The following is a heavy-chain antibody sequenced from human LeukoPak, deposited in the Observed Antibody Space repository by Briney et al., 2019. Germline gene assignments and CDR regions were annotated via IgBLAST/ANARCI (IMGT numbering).Heavy chain of an antibody. J-gene: IGHJ4*02. CDR1: GFIFSTYA. Sequence: GGSLRLSCATSGFIFSTYALSWVRQAPGKGLEWASSISGSGGSTYHADSVKGRFTISRDSSKNTLYLQMNSLRAEDTAIYYCARVIRAAPGKGYFDYWGQGTLVAVSS. V-gene: IGHV3-23*01. CDR3: ARVIRAAPGKGYFDY. D-gene: IGHD6-13*01. CDR2: ISGSGGST.